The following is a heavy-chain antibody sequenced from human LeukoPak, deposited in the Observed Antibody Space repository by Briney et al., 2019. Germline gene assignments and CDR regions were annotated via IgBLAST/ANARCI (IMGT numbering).Heavy chain of an antibody. J-gene: IGHJ5*02. Sequence: ASVKVSCKASGYTFTSYDINWVRQATGQGLEWVGWMNPNSGNTGYAQKFQGRVTITRNTSISTAYMELSSLRSEDTAVYYCARGPARDYYGSGSSWFDPWGQGTLVTVSS. CDR3: ARGPARDYYGSGSSWFDP. CDR2: MNPNSGNT. CDR1: GYTFTSYD. V-gene: IGHV1-8*03. D-gene: IGHD3-10*01.